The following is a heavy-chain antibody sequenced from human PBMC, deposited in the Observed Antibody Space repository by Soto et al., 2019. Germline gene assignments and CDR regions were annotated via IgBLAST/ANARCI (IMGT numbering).Heavy chain of an antibody. CDR2: ISYDGSNK. CDR1: GFTFSSYG. V-gene: IGHV3-30*18. D-gene: IGHD3-22*01. CDR3: AKIYYYDSSGSQYPDQSIDY. Sequence: PGGSLRLSCAASGFTFSSYGMHWVRQAPGKGLEWVAVISYDGSNKYYADSVKGRFTISRDNSKNTLYLQMNSLRAEDTAVYYCAKIYYYDSSGSQYPDQSIDYWGQGTLVTVSS. J-gene: IGHJ4*02.